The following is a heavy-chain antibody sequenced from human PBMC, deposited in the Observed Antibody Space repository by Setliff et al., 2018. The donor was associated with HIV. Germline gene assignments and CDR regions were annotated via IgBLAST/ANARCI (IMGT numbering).Heavy chain of an antibody. J-gene: IGHJ4*02. CDR2: INHSGST. D-gene: IGHD2-2*01. Sequence: ASETLSLTCAVYGGSFSGYYWSWIRQSPGKGLEWIGEINHSGSTNYNPSLKSRVTILGDTSKNQFSLKLSSVTAADTAVYFCASRWPAMREFDYWGQGTLVTVSS. V-gene: IGHV4-34*01. CDR1: GGSFSGYY. CDR3: ASRWPAMREFDY.